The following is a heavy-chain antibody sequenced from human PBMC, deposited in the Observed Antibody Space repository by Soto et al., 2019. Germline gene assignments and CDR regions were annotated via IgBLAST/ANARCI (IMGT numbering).Heavy chain of an antibody. D-gene: IGHD4-17*01. CDR2: IFSNDEK. V-gene: IGHV2-26*01. CDR1: GFSLSNARMG. Sequence: SGPTLVNPTETLMLTCTVSGFSLSNARMGVSWIRQPPGKALEWLAHIFSNDEKSYSTSLKSRLTISKDTSKSQVVLTMTNMDPVDTATYYCARTREDYGDFSYNWFDPWGQGTLVTVSS. J-gene: IGHJ5*02. CDR3: ARTREDYGDFSYNWFDP.